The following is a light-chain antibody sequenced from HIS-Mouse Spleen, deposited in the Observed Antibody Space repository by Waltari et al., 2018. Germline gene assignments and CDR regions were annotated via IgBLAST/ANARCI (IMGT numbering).Light chain of an antibody. J-gene: IGLJ3*02. CDR2: GNS. CDR1: SSNTWAGYE. V-gene: IGLV1-40*01. CDR3: QSYDSSLSGWV. Sequence: QSVLTQPPSVSGAPGQRVTISCPGSSSNTWAGYEVHWYQQLPGTAPKLLIYGNSNRPSGVPDRFSGSKSGTSASLAITGLQAEDEADYYCQSYDSSLSGWVFGGGTKLTVL.